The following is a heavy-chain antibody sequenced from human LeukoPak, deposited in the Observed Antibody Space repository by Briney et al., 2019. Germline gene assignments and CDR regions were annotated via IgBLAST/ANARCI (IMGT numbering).Heavy chain of an antibody. Sequence: ASVKVSCKASGYTFTSYGISWVRQAPGQGLEWMGWISAYNGNTNYAQKLQGRVTMTTDTSTSTAYMELRSLRSEDTAMYYCATSSTVTTFDYWGQGTLVTVSS. V-gene: IGHV1-18*01. CDR1: GYTFTSYG. CDR3: ATSSTVTTFDY. J-gene: IGHJ4*02. CDR2: ISAYNGNT. D-gene: IGHD4-17*01.